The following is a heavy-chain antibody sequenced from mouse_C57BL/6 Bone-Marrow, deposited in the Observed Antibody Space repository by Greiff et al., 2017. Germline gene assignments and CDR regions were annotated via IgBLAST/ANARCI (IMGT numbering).Heavy chain of an antibody. CDR2: IRSKSNNYAT. J-gene: IGHJ4*01. CDR1: GFSFNTYA. CDR3: VHLLMDY. D-gene: IGHD2-1*01. Sequence: DVKLVESGGGLVQPKGSLKLSCAASGFSFNTYAMNWVRQAPGKGLEWVARIRSKSNNYATYYADSVKDRFTISRDDSESMLYLQMNNLKTEDTAMYYYVHLLMDYWGQGTSVTVSS. V-gene: IGHV10-1*01.